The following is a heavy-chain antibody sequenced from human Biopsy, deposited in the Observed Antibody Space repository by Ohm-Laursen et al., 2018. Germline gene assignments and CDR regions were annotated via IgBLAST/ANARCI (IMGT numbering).Heavy chain of an antibody. CDR2: ISNDGDIK. J-gene: IGHJ4*02. V-gene: IGHV3-30*18. Sequence: SLRLSCAASGFTFSSYGMHWVRQAPGKGLEWVSLISNDGDIKYSADSMEGRFTISRDNSRNTLFLQMNGLKAGDTAVYYCAKDRFPYTSGYSSVFEYWGQGTLVTVSS. D-gene: IGHD3-22*01. CDR1: GFTFSSYG. CDR3: AKDRFPYTSGYSSVFEY.